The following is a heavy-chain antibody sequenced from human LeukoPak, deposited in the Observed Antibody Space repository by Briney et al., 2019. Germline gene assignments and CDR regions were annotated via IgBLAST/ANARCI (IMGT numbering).Heavy chain of an antibody. D-gene: IGHD3-22*01. Sequence: ASVKVSCKASGYTFTGYYMHWVRQAPGQGLEWMGIINPSGGSTSYAQKFQGRVTMTRDTSTSTVYMELSSLRSEDTAVYYCARVGPYYYDSSGYSPLDYWGQGTLVTVSS. CDR2: INPSGGST. J-gene: IGHJ4*02. CDR1: GYTFTGYY. V-gene: IGHV1-46*01. CDR3: ARVGPYYYDSSGYSPLDY.